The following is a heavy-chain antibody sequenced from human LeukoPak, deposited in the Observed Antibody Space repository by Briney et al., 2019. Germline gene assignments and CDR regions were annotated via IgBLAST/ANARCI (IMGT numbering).Heavy chain of an antibody. Sequence: GGSLRLSCAASGFTFSSYAMHWVRKAPGKGLEWVTIISYDGSKKYYADYVKGRFTISRDNSKNTLYLQMNSLRAEDTAVYCCRGGYYGSGVMDVWGKGTTVTVSS. CDR3: RGGYYGSGVMDV. V-gene: IGHV3-30*04. CDR2: ISYDGSKK. J-gene: IGHJ6*03. CDR1: GFTFSSYA. D-gene: IGHD3-10*01.